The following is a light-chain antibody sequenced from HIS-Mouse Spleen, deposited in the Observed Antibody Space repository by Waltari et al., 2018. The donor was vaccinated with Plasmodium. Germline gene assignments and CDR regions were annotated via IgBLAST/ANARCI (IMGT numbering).Light chain of an antibody. CDR3: YSTDSSGNHRV. CDR1: ELPKKY. CDR2: EDS. J-gene: IGLJ3*02. V-gene: IGLV3-10*01. Sequence: SYELTQPPSVSVSPGQTARITSSGDELPKKYSYWYQQKSGQAPVLVIYEDSKRPSGIPERFSGSSSGTMATLTISGAQVEDEADYYCYSTDSSGNHRVFGGGTKLTVL.